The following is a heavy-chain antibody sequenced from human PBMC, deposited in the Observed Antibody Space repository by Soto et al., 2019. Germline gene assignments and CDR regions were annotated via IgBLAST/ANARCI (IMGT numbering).Heavy chain of an antibody. CDR1: GFTFSNYW. CDR2: IKQDGSQK. V-gene: IGHV3-7*01. Sequence: PGVSLRLSCAASGFTFSNYWMSWVRQAPGKGQEWVANIKQDGSQKYYVDSVKGRFTISRDNAKNSLYLQMNSLRAEDTAVYYCARDTYSSGWYWFGPWGEGTLVTVSS. CDR3: ARDTYSSGWYWFGP. J-gene: IGHJ5*02. D-gene: IGHD6-19*01.